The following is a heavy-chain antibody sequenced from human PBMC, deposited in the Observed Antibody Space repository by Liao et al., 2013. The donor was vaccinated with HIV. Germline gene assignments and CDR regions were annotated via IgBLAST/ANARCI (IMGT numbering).Heavy chain of an antibody. J-gene: IGHJ4*02. CDR2: IYTSGST. V-gene: IGHV4-61*02. Sequence: QVQLQESGPGLVKPSQTLSLTCTVSGGSISSGSYYWSWIRQPAGKGLEWIGRIYTSGSTNYNPSLKSRVTISVDTSKNQFSLKLSSVTAADTAVYYCARGHDFWSSHFQYYFDRWGQGTLVTVSS. D-gene: IGHD3-3*01. CDR3: ARGHDFWSSHFQYYFDR. CDR1: GGSISSGSYY.